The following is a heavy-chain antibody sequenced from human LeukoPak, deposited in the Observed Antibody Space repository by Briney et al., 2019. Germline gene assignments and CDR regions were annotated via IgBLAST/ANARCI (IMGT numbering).Heavy chain of an antibody. Sequence: ASVKVSCKASGYTFTSYGISWVRQAPGQGLEWMGWIGAYNGNTNYAQKLQGRVTMTTDTSTSTAYMELRSLRSDDTAVYYCARGGPSYGSGSDAFDIWGQGTMVTVSS. CDR2: IGAYNGNT. CDR3: ARGGPSYGSGSDAFDI. V-gene: IGHV1-18*01. CDR1: GYTFTSYG. J-gene: IGHJ3*02. D-gene: IGHD3-10*01.